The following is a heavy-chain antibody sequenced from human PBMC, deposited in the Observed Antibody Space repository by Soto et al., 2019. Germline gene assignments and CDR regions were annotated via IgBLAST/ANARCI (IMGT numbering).Heavy chain of an antibody. CDR3: ARQANDVGYYYYGMDV. J-gene: IGHJ6*02. V-gene: IGHV4-39*01. CDR2: IYYRGST. D-gene: IGHD1-1*01. CDR1: GGSISSSSYY. Sequence: QLQLQESGPGLVKPSETLSLTCTVSGGSISSSSYYWGWIRQPPGKGLEWIGSIYYRGSTYYNPALKSGVTISVDTSKNQFSLKLSSVTAADTAVYYCARQANDVGYYYYGMDVWGQGTTVTVSS.